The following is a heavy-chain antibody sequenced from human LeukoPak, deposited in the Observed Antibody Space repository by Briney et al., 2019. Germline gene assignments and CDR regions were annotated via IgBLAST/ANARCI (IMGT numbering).Heavy chain of an antibody. V-gene: IGHV4-34*01. Sequence: SETLSLTCTVSGGSISSYYWSWIRQPPGKGLEWIGEINHSGSTNYNPSLKSRVTISVDTSKNQFSLKLSSVTAADTAVYYCARPRIAARRRDYMDVWGKGTTVTVSS. CDR1: GGSISSYY. CDR3: ARPRIAARRRDYMDV. D-gene: IGHD6-6*01. J-gene: IGHJ6*03. CDR2: INHSGST.